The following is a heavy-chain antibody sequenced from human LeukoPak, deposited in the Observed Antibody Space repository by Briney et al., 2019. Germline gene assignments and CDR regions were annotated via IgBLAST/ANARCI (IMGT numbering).Heavy chain of an antibody. CDR1: GGSISSSSYY. D-gene: IGHD5-24*01. J-gene: IGHJ3*02. CDR3: AIITDGYNSKGAFDI. V-gene: IGHV4-39*07. CDR2: IYYSGST. Sequence: SETLSLTCTVSGGSISSSSYYWGWIRQPPGKGLEWIGSIYYSGSTYYNPSLKSRVTISVDTSKNQFSLKLSSVTAADTAVYYCAIITDGYNSKGAFDIWGQGTMVTVSS.